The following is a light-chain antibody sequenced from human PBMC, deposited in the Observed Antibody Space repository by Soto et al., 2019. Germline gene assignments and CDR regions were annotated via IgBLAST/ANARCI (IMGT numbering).Light chain of an antibody. Sequence: QSVLTQSPSASASLGASVKLTCTLSSGNSSYAIAWHQQQPEKGPRYLMKLNSDGSHSKGDGIPDRFSGSSSGAERYLTISSLQSEDEADYYCQTWGTGNVVFGGGTKLTVL. CDR3: QTWGTGNVV. CDR1: SGNSSYA. CDR2: LNSDGSH. V-gene: IGLV4-69*01. J-gene: IGLJ2*01.